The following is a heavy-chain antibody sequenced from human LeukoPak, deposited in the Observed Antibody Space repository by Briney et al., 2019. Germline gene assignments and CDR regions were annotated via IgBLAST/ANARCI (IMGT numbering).Heavy chain of an antibody. V-gene: IGHV3-30*04. CDR2: ISYDGSNK. CDR1: GFTFKSYA. CDR3: AKDREVYDSSGVDY. J-gene: IGHJ4*02. Sequence: GGSLRLSCSASGFTFKSYAMHWVRQAPGKGLEWVAVISYDGSNKYYADSVKGRFTISRDNSKNTLYLQMNSLRAEDTAVYYCAKDREVYDSSGVDYWGQGTLVTVSS. D-gene: IGHD3-22*01.